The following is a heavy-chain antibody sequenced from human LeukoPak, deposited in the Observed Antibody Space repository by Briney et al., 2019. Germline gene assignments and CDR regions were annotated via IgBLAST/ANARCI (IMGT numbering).Heavy chain of an antibody. CDR1: GFTFGDYY. CDR2: ISSSGSTI. V-gene: IGHV3-11*04. J-gene: IGHJ6*03. D-gene: IGHD1-26*01. Sequence: GGSLRLSCAASGFTFGDYYMSWIRQAPGEGLEWVSYISSSGSTIYYADSVKGRFTISRDNAKNSLYLQMNSLRAEDTAVYYCARRGMGALYYYYYYMDVWGKGTTVTVSS. CDR3: ARRGMGALYYYYYYMDV.